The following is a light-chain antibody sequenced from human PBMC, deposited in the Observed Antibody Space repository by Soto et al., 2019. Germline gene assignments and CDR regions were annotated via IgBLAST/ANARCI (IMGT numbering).Light chain of an antibody. V-gene: IGKV1-5*03. Sequence: DIQMTQAPSTLSVSVGDRVTITCRASQTISSWLAWYQQKPGKAPNLLIYKASTLKSGVPSRFSGSGSGTEFTLTISSLQPDDFATYYCQHYNSYSEAFGQGTKVERK. CDR2: KAS. J-gene: IGKJ1*01. CDR3: QHYNSYSEA. CDR1: QTISSW.